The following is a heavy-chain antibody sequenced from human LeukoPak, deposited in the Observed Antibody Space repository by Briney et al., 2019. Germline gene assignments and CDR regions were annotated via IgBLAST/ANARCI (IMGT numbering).Heavy chain of an antibody. CDR3: AKAGGRLLTPFDP. J-gene: IGHJ5*02. Sequence: GGSLRLSCAASGFTFSNYGMHWVRQAPGKGLEWVAVISYDGSNKYYADSVKGRFTISRENSKNTLYLQMNSLRAEDTAVYYCAKAGGRLLTPFDPWGQGTLVTVSS. V-gene: IGHV3-30*18. CDR1: GFTFSNYG. D-gene: IGHD1-26*01. CDR2: ISYDGSNK.